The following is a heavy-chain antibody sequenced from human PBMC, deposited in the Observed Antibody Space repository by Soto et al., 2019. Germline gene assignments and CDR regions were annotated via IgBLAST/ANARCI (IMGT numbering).Heavy chain of an antibody. CDR3: AVGYCSGGSCYMPLNWFDP. D-gene: IGHD2-15*01. CDR1: GGTFSSYA. Sequence: QVQLVQSGAEVKKPGSSVKVSCKASGGTFSSYAISWVRQAPGQGLEWMGGIIPIFGTANYAQKFQGRVTITADESTSTDYMELGSLRSEDTAVYYCAVGYCSGGSCYMPLNWFDPWGQGTLVTVSS. V-gene: IGHV1-69*12. CDR2: IIPIFGTA. J-gene: IGHJ5*02.